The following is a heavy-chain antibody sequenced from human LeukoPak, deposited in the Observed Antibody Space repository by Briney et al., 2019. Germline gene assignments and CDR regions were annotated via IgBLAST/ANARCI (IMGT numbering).Heavy chain of an antibody. D-gene: IGHD6-13*01. CDR1: GGSISNYS. Sequence: SETLSLTCSVSGGSISNYSWSWIRQPAGKGLEWIGRLYISGSTNYNPSLKSRVTISVDTSKNQFSLKLSSVTAADTAVYYCARSRIAAAGAPYGYWGQGTLVTVSS. CDR3: ARSRIAAAGAPYGY. CDR2: LYISGST. V-gene: IGHV4-4*07. J-gene: IGHJ4*02.